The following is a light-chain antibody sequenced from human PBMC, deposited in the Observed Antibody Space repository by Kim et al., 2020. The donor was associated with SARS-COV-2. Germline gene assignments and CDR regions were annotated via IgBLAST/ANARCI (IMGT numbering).Light chain of an antibody. CDR2: KDT. V-gene: IGLV3-27*01. CDR3: YSAADNNLGWV. CDR1: VLAEKY. Sequence: SYELTKPSSVSVSPGQTARITCSGDVLAEKYARWFQQKPGQAPMLVIYKDTERPSGIPDRFSGSTSGTTVTLTISGAQVEDEADYYCYSAADNNLGWVFGGGTQLTVL. J-gene: IGLJ3*02.